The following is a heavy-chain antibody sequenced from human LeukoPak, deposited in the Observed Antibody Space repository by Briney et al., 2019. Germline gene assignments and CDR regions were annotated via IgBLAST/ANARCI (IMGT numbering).Heavy chain of an antibody. CDR3: AKVYLSQSPFDY. CDR1: GFTFSSYG. CDR2: IRYDGSNK. J-gene: IGHJ4*02. V-gene: IGHV3-30*02. D-gene: IGHD2-21*01. Sequence: GGSLRLSCAASGFTFSSYGMHWVRQAPGKGLDWVAFIRYDGSNKYYADSVEGRFTISRDNSKNTLYLQMNSLRAEDTAVYYCAKVYLSQSPFDYWGQGTLVTVSS.